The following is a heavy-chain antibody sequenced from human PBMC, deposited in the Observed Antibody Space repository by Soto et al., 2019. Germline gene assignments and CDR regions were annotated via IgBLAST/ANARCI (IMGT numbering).Heavy chain of an antibody. CDR1: VYTFTSYD. Sequence: QVQLVQSVAEVKKPGASVKVSCKASVYTFTSYDINWVRQATGQGLEWMGWMNPNSGNTGYAQKFQGRVTMTRNTSISTAYMELSRLRSEDTAVYYFAKVGSGWDQTASWGQGTLGTVST. CDR3: AKVGSGWDQTAS. V-gene: IGHV1-8*01. J-gene: IGHJ5*02. CDR2: MNPNSGNT. D-gene: IGHD6-19*01.